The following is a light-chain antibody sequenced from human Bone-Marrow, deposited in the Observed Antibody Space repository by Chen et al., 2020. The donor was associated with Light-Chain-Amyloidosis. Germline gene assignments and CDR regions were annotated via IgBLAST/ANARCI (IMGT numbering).Light chain of an antibody. Sequence: SYVLTQPPSVSVAPGQTASITCGGNNIGSKDGHWYQQKPGQAPVLVVYDDSDRPSGIPERISGSTSGNTATLTISRVEAGDEADYFCQVWDSSRVLLWVFGGGTKLTVL. V-gene: IGLV3-21*02. CDR1: NIGSKD. CDR3: QVWDSSRVLLWV. CDR2: DDS. J-gene: IGLJ3*02.